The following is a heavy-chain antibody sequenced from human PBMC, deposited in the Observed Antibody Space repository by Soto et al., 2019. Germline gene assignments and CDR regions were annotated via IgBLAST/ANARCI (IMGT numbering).Heavy chain of an antibody. CDR3: AKVGYCISTSCYYSDSGYDGRDAFDI. J-gene: IGHJ3*02. V-gene: IGHV3-9*01. CDR1: GFTFDDYA. Sequence: EVQLVESGGGLVQPGRSLRLSCAASGFTFDDYAMHWVRQAPGKGLEWVSGISWNSGSIGYADSVKGRFTISRDNAKNSLYLQMNSLRAEDTALYYCAKVGYCISTSCYYSDSGYDGRDAFDIWGQGTMVTVSS. CDR2: ISWNSGSI. D-gene: IGHD2-2*01.